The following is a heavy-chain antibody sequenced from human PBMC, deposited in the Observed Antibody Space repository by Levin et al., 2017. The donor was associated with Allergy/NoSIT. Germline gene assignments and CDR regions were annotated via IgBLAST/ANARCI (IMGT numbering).Heavy chain of an antibody. CDR1: GFTFSSYS. D-gene: IGHD4-17*01. Sequence: PGGSLRLSCAASGFTFSSYSMNWVRQAPGKGLEWVSSISSSSSYIYYADSVKGRFTISRDNAKNSLYLQMNSLRAEDTAVYYCAREGAYGDYVAYFDYWGQGTLVTVSS. V-gene: IGHV3-21*01. CDR2: ISSSSSYI. CDR3: AREGAYGDYVAYFDY. J-gene: IGHJ4*02.